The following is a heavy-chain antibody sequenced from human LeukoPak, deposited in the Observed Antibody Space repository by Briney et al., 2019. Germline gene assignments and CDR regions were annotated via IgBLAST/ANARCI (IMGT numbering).Heavy chain of an antibody. V-gene: IGHV3-30*02. D-gene: IGHD3-22*01. CDR2: IRYDGSNK. CDR1: GFTFSSYG. CDR3: AKGPFITLDY. J-gene: IGHJ4*02. Sequence: GGSLRLSCAASGFTFSSYGMHWVRQAPGKGLEWVAFIRYDGSNKYYADSVKGRFTISRDNSKNTLHLQMNSLRAEDTAVYYCAKGPFITLDYWGQGTLVTVSS.